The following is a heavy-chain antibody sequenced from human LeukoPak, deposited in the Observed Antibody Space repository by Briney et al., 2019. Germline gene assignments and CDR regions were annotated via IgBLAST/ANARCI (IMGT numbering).Heavy chain of an antibody. D-gene: IGHD5-12*01. Sequence: GASVKVSCKASGGTFSSYAISWVRQAPGQGLEWMGRTIPILGIANYAQKFQGRVTITADKSTSTAYMELSSLRSEDTAVYYCARHPAYEGVDYWGQGTLVTVSS. J-gene: IGHJ4*02. CDR2: TIPILGIA. V-gene: IGHV1-69*04. CDR1: GGTFSSYA. CDR3: ARHPAYEGVDY.